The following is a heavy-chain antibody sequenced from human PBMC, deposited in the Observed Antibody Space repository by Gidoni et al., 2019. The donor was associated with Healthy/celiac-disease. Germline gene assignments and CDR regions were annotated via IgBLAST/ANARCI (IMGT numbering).Heavy chain of an antibody. CDR2: IDSGGSR. CDR1: GFTVSSNY. J-gene: IGHJ4*02. CDR3: ARDKGSSGGGFDY. V-gene: IGHV3-53*02. D-gene: IGHD6-19*01. Sequence: EVQLVETGGGLIQPGGSLRLSCAASGFTVSSNYMSWVRQAPGKGLEWVSVIDSGGSRYYADSVKGRFTISRDNSKNTLYLQMNSLRAEDTAVYYCARDKGSSGGGFDYWGQGTLVTVSS.